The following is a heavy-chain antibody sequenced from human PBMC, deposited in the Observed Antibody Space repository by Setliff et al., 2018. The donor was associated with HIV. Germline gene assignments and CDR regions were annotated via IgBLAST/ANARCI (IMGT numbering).Heavy chain of an antibody. CDR3: AGRDGYNRYYFDF. CDR2: IDYSGNT. Sequence: PSETLSLTCTVSGGSLSSTTYYWGWIRQPPGKGLEWIGIIDYSGNTYYNPSLKSRVTILVDTSKNQFSLKVTSVTAADTAVYYCAGRDGYNRYYFDFWGQGTLVTVSS. V-gene: IGHV4-39*07. CDR1: GGSLSSTTYY. J-gene: IGHJ4*02. D-gene: IGHD5-12*01.